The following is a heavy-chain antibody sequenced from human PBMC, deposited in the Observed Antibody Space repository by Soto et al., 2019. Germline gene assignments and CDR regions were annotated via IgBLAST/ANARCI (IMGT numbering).Heavy chain of an antibody. V-gene: IGHV1-18*04. D-gene: IGHD3-3*01. CDR1: EYTFTGYY. CDR3: ATWSILDTVADY. CDR2: INAYNGKT. Sequence: ASVKGSCKASEYTFTGYYMHWVRQAPGQGLEWMGWINAYNGKTNYEQKHQGRVTMTTDTSTSTAYMELRSLRSHNTAVYYCATWSILDTVADYWGQGTLVTVSS. J-gene: IGHJ4*02.